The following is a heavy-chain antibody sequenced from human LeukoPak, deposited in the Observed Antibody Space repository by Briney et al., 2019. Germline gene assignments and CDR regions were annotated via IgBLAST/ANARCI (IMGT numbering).Heavy chain of an antibody. D-gene: IGHD3-22*01. Sequence: ASVKVSCKASGYTFTSYGISWVRQAPGQGLEWMGWISAYNGNTNYAQKLQGRVTMTTDTSTSTAYMELRSLRSDDTAVYYCARENVGNYYDSSGSFDYWGQGTLVTVSS. CDR1: GYTFTSYG. CDR3: ARENVGNYYDSSGSFDY. V-gene: IGHV1-18*01. J-gene: IGHJ4*02. CDR2: ISAYNGNT.